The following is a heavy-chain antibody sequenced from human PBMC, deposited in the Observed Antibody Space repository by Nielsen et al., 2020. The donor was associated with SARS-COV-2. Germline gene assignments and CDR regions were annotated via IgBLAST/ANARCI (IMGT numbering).Heavy chain of an antibody. J-gene: IGHJ2*01. CDR3: AKGVPYSNVDL. CDR2: LYADGSST. V-gene: IGHV3-23*03. CDR1: RFSVSTNY. D-gene: IGHD1-26*01. Sequence: GESLKISCAASRFSVSTNYMNWVRQAPGKGLEWVSVLYADGSSTYYADSVKGRFTISRDNSKDTLYLQMDSLRADDTAVYYCAKGVPYSNVDLWGRGTLVTVSS.